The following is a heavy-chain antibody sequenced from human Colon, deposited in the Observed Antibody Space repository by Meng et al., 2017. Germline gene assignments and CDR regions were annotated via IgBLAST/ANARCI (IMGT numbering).Heavy chain of an antibody. V-gene: IGHV2-5*02. Sequence: QITLKETGPALVKPTQTVTLTCTFSGFSLTTSVVSVAWIRQPPGEALEWLALIYWDDDKRYSPSLKNRLAITKDTSKNQVVLTMTNMDPMDTGTYYCAHSPQGYFDYWGPGTLVTVSS. J-gene: IGHJ4*02. CDR2: IYWDDDK. CDR1: GFSLTTSVVS. CDR3: AHSPQGYFDY.